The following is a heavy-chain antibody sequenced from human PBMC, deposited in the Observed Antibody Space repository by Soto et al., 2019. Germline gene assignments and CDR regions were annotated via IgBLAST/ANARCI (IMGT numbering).Heavy chain of an antibody. V-gene: IGHV3-9*01. D-gene: IGHD2-2*01. J-gene: IGHJ6*02. CDR1: GFTLDDYT. Sequence: GGSLRLSCAVSGFTLDDYTMHSVRQAPGKGLEWVSGVGWNGGDIVYADSVKGRFTVSRDNTRNSLYLEVNSLTTEDTAIYFCAKERAVVVPASKSYFHYYGLDVWGRGTTVTVSS. CDR3: AKERAVVVPASKSYFHYYGLDV. CDR2: VGWNGGDI.